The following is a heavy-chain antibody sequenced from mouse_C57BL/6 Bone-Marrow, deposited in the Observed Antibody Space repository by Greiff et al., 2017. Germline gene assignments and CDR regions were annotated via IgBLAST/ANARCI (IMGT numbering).Heavy chain of an antibody. Sequence: QVQLQQSGAELVKPGASVKMSCKASGYTFTSYWITWVKQRPGQGLEWIGDIYPGSGSTNYNEKFKSKATLTVDKSSSPAYMQLSSLKSEDSAVYYCARGGVTTVVPYWYFDVWGTGTTVTVSS. V-gene: IGHV1-55*01. CDR1: GYTFTSYW. J-gene: IGHJ1*03. CDR3: ARGGVTTVVPYWYFDV. D-gene: IGHD1-1*01. CDR2: IYPGSGST.